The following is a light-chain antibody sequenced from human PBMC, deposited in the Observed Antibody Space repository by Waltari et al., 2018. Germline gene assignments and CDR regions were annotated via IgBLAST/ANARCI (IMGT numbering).Light chain of an antibody. V-gene: IGKV3-20*01. CDR1: QSVTGSH. J-gene: IGKJ4*01. CDR2: GAS. Sequence: EIVLTQSPGTLSLSPGERATLPCRPSQSVTGSHLAWYQQKPGQAPRLLIYGASSRATGIPDTFSGSGSGTDFTLTISRLEAEDFGVYFCQQYGTSPLTFGGGTKVEIK. CDR3: QQYGTSPLT.